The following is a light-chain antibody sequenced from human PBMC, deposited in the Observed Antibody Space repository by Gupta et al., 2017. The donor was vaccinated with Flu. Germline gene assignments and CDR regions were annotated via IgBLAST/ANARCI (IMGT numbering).Light chain of an antibody. V-gene: IGLV2-8*01. CDR3: SSYAGSNNVI. CDR1: SSDVGGYSY. CDR2: DLS. Sequence: QSALTQPPSASGSPGQSVTISCTGTSSDVGGYSYVSWYQQNPGKAPKLMIYDLSKRPSGVPDRVSGSKSGNTASLTVSGLQAEDEANYYCSSYAGSNNVIFGGGTKLSVL. J-gene: IGLJ2*01.